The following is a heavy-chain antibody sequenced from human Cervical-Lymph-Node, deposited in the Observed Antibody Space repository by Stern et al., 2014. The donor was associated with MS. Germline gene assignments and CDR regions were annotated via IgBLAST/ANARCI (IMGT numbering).Heavy chain of an antibody. CDR3: AREALAAGGLDY. CDR2: IDYSGST. CDR1: GGSISSYY. V-gene: IGHV4-59*01. J-gene: IGHJ4*02. D-gene: IGHD6-13*01. Sequence: QLQLQESGPGLVKPSETLSITCTVTGGSISSYYWSWIRQPPGKGMEWIGDIDYSGSTKYNTSHKSRVTISVDTSKNQFSLKLSSVTAADTAVYYCAREALAAGGLDYWGQGTLVTVSS.